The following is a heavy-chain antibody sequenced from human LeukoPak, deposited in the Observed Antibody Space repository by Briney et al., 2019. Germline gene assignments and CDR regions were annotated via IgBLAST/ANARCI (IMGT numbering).Heavy chain of an antibody. V-gene: IGHV1-2*02. CDR3: ARDIGVGYSGSWFDP. CDR2: INPNSGGT. Sequence: AASVKVSCKASGYTFTGYYMHWVRQAPGQGLEWMGWINPNSGGTNYAQKFQGRVTMTRDTSISTAYMELSRLRSDDTAVYYCARDIGVGYSGSWFDPWGQGTLVTVSS. D-gene: IGHD6-13*01. J-gene: IGHJ5*02. CDR1: GYTFTGYY.